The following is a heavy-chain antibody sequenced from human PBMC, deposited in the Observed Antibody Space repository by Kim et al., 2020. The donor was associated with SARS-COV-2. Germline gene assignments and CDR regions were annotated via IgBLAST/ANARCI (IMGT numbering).Heavy chain of an antibody. D-gene: IGHD4-17*01. CDR1: GGSISSYY. CDR2: IFYSGST. CDR3: ARASTVTRSDY. Sequence: SETLSLTCTVSGGSISSYYWSWIRQPPGKGLEWIGYIFYSGSTNYNPSLQSRVTISVDTSKNQFSLKLNSVTAADTAVYYCARASTVTRSDYWGQGTLATVSS. J-gene: IGHJ4*02. V-gene: IGHV4-59*13.